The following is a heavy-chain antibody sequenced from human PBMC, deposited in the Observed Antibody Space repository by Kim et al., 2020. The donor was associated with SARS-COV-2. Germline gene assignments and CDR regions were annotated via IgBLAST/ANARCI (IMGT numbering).Heavy chain of an antibody. CDR2: IYHNGRT. J-gene: IGHJ4*01. CDR3: ASVGLFSGGYYFYF. CDR1: GDSVSSNSYY. D-gene: IGHD2-15*01. V-gene: IGHV4-61*01. Sequence: SETLSLTCTVSGDSVSSNSYYWSWIRQPPGKGLEWIGYIYHNGRTNYNPSRNSLGTVSEDTSKNQFPLRLRPVTDADAAEYYCASVGLFSGGYYFYFWG.